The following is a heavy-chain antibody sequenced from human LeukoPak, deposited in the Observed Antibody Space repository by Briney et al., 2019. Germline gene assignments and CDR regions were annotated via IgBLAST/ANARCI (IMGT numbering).Heavy chain of an antibody. CDR2: IYPGDSDT. J-gene: IGHJ4*02. D-gene: IGHD3-22*01. Sequence: GESLKISGKGSGYSFTSYWIGWVRQMPGKGLEWMGIIYPGDSDTRYSPSFQGQVTISADKSISTAYLQWSSLKASDTAMYYCARLLPTYDSSGYYPGPIDYWGQGTLVTVSS. CDR1: GYSFTSYW. V-gene: IGHV5-51*01. CDR3: ARLLPTYDSSGYYPGPIDY.